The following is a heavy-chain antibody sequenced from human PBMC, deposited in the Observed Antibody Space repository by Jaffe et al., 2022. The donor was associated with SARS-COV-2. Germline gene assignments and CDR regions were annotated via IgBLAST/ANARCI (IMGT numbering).Heavy chain of an antibody. CDR3: TRRSLSNSDDRAFDI. CDR1: GFTFGDHA. D-gene: IGHD3-9*01. J-gene: IGHJ3*02. CDR2: IRGEAYGGTT. Sequence: EVKLVESGGGLVKPGRSLRVSCTASGFTFGDHAMSWFRQAPGKGLEWVGFIRGEAYGGTTEYAASVKGRFTISRDDSKSIAYLQMNSLKTEDTAVYYCTRRSLSNSDDRAFDIWGQGTMVTVSS. V-gene: IGHV3-49*05.